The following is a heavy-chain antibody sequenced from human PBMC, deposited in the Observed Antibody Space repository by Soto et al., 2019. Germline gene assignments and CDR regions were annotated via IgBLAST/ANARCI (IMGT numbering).Heavy chain of an antibody. D-gene: IGHD3-22*01. CDR3: ARVWANNHSDGSAYYAPLGPFDY. Sequence: PGGSLRLSCAASGFTFSSYGMHWVRQAPGKGLEWVAVIWYDGSNKYYADSVKGRFTISRDNSKNTLYLQMNSLRAEDTAVYYCARVWANNHSDGSAYYAPLGPFDYWGQGTLVTVSS. CDR2: IWYDGSNK. J-gene: IGHJ4*02. CDR1: GFTFSSYG. V-gene: IGHV3-33*01.